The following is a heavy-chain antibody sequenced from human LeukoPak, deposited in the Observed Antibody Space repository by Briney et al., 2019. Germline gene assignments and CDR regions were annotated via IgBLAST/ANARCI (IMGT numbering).Heavy chain of an antibody. D-gene: IGHD4-17*01. CDR2: ISGSGGST. CDR3: AKERGNGVRGAFDI. Sequence: GGSLRLSCAASGFTFSDYYMSWIRQAPGKGLEWVSVISGSGGSTYYADSVKGRFTMSRDNSKNTLYLQMNSLRAEDTAVYYCAKERGNGVRGAFDIWGQGTMVTVSS. J-gene: IGHJ3*02. V-gene: IGHV3-23*01. CDR1: GFTFSDYY.